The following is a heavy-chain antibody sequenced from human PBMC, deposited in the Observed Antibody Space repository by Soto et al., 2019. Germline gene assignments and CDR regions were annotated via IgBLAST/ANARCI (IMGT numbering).Heavy chain of an antibody. CDR2: IYYGGST. Sequence: QLQLQETGPGLVKPSETLSLTCTVSGGSISSRSYYWGWIRQPPGKGLEWIGSIYYGGSTYANPSLKSRVTISVDTSKNQFSLNLSSVTAADTAVYYCATYRGSDTPLFYYFDNWGQGTLVPVSS. V-gene: IGHV4-39*01. CDR3: ATYRGSDTPLFYYFDN. CDR1: GGSISSRSYY. D-gene: IGHD3-10*01. J-gene: IGHJ4*02.